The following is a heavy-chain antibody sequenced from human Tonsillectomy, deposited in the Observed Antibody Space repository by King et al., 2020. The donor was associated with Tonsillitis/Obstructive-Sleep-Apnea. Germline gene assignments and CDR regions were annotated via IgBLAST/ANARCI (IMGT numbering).Heavy chain of an antibody. V-gene: IGHV4-34*01. CDR1: GGSLSGYY. J-gene: IGHJ4*02. Sequence: VQLQQWGAGLLKPSETLSLTCAVHGGSLSGYYWTWIRQSPGKGLEWIGEIKIGEINYSGNINYNPSLKSRLTISVDTSKNQFSLKLTSVTAADTAVYFCARGAYWEPGSSACDYWGQGTLVTVSS. CDR3: ARGAYWEPGSSACDY. D-gene: IGHD2-8*02. CDR2: INYSGNI.